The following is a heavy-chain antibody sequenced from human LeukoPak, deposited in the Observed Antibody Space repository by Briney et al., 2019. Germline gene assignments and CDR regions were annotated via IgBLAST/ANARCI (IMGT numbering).Heavy chain of an antibody. J-gene: IGHJ6*02. Sequence: ASVKVSCKASGYTFTSYAMHWVRQAPGQRLEWMGWINAGNGNKKYSQKFQGRVTITRDTSASTAYMELSSMRSEDTAVYYCARGDQLLPEYYYYYGMDVWGQGTTVTVSS. CDR3: ARGDQLLPEYYYYYGMDV. V-gene: IGHV1-3*01. CDR2: INAGNGNK. CDR1: GYTFTSYA. D-gene: IGHD2-15*01.